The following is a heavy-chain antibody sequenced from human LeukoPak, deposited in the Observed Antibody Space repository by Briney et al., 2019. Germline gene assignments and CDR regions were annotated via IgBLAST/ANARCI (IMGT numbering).Heavy chain of an antibody. CDR1: GFTFDDYA. J-gene: IGHJ4*02. Sequence: GGSLRLSCAASGFTFDDYAMHWVRQAPGKGLEWVSLISWDRGSTYYADSVKGRFTISRDNSKNSLYLQMNSLRAEDTALYYCAKGGLEPTTLPFDYWGQGTLVTVSS. CDR3: AKGGLEPTTLPFDY. CDR2: ISWDRGST. D-gene: IGHD1-1*01. V-gene: IGHV3-43D*03.